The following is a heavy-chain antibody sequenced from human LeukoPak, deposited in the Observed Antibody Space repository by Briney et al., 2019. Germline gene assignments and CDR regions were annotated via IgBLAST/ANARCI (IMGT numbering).Heavy chain of an antibody. D-gene: IGHD2-15*01. CDR2: IYYSGST. CDR3: ARHTPGVVVAATLPYYFDY. CDR1: GGSISSSSNY. Sequence: WESLTLSCTVSGGSISSSSNYWGWIRQPPGKGLESIVCIYYSGSTYYNPSLKSRVTISVDTSKNQFSLKLSSVTAADTAVYYCARHTPGVVVAATLPYYFDYWGQGTLVTVSS. J-gene: IGHJ4*02. V-gene: IGHV4-39*01.